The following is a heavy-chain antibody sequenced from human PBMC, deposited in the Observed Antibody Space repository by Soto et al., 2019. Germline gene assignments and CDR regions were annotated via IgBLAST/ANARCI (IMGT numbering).Heavy chain of an antibody. CDR3: ARGGWGLIDY. V-gene: IGHV3-66*01. CDR1: GFTVSSNY. D-gene: IGHD3-10*01. Sequence: EVQLVESGGGLVQPGGSLRLSCAASGFTVSSNYMSWVRQAPGKGLERVSVIFSGGSTYYADSVQGRFTISRDNSKNALYLQMNSLRAEDTAVYYCARGGWGLIDYWGQGTLVTVSS. J-gene: IGHJ4*02. CDR2: IFSGGST.